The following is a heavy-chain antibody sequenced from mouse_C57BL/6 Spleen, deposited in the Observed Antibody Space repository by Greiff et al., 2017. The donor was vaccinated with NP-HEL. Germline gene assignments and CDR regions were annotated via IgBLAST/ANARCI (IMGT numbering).Heavy chain of an antibody. J-gene: IGHJ3*01. CDR2: ISSGSSTI. Sequence: EVKVEESGGGLVKPGGSLKLSCAASGFTFSDYGMHWVRQAPEKGLEWVAYISSGSSTIYYADTVKGRFTISRDNAKNTLFLQMTSLRSEDTAMYYCARGGIYYCGSSPAWFAYWGQGTLVTVSA. V-gene: IGHV5-17*01. CDR1: GFTFSDYG. D-gene: IGHD1-1*01. CDR3: ARGGIYYCGSSPAWFAY.